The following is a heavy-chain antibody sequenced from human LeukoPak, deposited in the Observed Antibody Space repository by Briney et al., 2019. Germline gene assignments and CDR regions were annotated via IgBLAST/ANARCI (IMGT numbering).Heavy chain of an antibody. CDR3: ARDLAGSGWSYYYYYYGMDV. CDR1: GFTFSSYA. J-gene: IGHJ6*02. CDR2: IWYDGSNK. D-gene: IGHD6-19*01. Sequence: PGGSLRLSCAASGFTFSSYAMHWVRQAPGKGLEWVAVIWYDGSNKYYADSVKGRFTISRDNSKNTLYLQMNSLRAEDTAVYYCARDLAGSGWSYYYYYYGMDVWGQGTTVTVSS. V-gene: IGHV3-33*08.